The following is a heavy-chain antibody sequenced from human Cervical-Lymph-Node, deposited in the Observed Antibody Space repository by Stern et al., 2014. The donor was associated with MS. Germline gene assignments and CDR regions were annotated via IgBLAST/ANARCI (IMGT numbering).Heavy chain of an antibody. Sequence: QITLKESGPALVKPTQTLTLTCTFSGFSLSTSGMCVSWIRQPPGKALAWLGLIDWDDDKYYSTSLKTRLTISKDTSKNQVVLTMTNMDPVDTATYYCARIIDSSGCYYYYGMDVWGQGTTVTVSS. CDR1: GFSLSTSGMC. CDR3: ARIIDSSGCYYYYGMDV. J-gene: IGHJ6*02. CDR2: IDWDDDK. D-gene: IGHD6-19*01. V-gene: IGHV2-70*01.